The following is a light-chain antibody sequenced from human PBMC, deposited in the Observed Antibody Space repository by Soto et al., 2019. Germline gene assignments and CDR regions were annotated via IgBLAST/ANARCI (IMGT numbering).Light chain of an antibody. CDR1: SSNIGAGYD. CDR2: GGS. Sequence: QSVLTQPPSVSGAPGQRVTISCTGSSSNIGAGYDVHWYQQQPGTAPKLLIYGGSSRPSGVPDRFSGSKSGTSASLAITGLXAEDEADYYCQSYDRSLSGTVFGTGTKVTLL. CDR3: QSYDRSLSGTV. J-gene: IGLJ1*01. V-gene: IGLV1-40*01.